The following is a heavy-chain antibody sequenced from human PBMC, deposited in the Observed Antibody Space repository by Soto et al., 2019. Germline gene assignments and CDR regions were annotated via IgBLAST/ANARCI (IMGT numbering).Heavy chain of an antibody. Sequence: SVKVSCKASGGTFSSYAISWVRQAPGQGLEWMGGIIPIFGTANYAQKFQGRVTITADESTSTAYMELSSLRSEDTAVYYFPFLFLLMLYYYSYGMVFWGQATTVTVSS. J-gene: IGHJ6*02. CDR2: IIPIFGTA. CDR1: GGTFSSYA. CDR3: PFLFLLMLYYYSYGMVF. D-gene: IGHD2-8*01. V-gene: IGHV1-69*13.